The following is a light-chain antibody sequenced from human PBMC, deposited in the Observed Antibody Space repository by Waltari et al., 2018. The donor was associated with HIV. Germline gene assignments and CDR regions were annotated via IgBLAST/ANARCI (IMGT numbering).Light chain of an antibody. J-gene: IGLJ3*02. CDR2: EVS. Sequence: QSALTQPASVSGSPGLSIPISCTGTSSAICGYMSVSWYQQQPGKAPKLMISEVSNRPSGVSNRFSGSKSGNTASLTISGLQAEDEADYYCSSYTTSSTWVFGGGTKLTVL. CDR1: SSAICGYMS. CDR3: SSYTTSSTWV. V-gene: IGLV2-14*01.